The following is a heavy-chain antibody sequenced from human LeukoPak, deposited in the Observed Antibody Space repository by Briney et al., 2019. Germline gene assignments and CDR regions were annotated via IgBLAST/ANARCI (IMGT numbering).Heavy chain of an antibody. D-gene: IGHD3-22*01. CDR3: DSGYYPRGSPRIDY. V-gene: IGHV6-1*01. CDR1: GDSVSSNSAA. J-gene: IGHJ4*02. Sequence: SQTLSLTCAISGDSVSSNSAAWNWIRQSPSRGLEWLGRTYYRSKWYNDYAVSVKSRITINPDTSKNQFSLKLSSVTAADTALYYCDSGYYPRGSPRIDYWGQGTLVTVSS. CDR2: TYYRSKWYN.